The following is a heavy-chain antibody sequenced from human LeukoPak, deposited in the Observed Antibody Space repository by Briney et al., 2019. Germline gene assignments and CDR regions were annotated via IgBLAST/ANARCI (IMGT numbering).Heavy chain of an antibody. CDR2: IWSDGSHE. V-gene: IGHV3-33*08. Sequence: PGGSLRLSCAASGFTFSNYWMHWVRQAPGKGLEWVAVIWSDGSHEYYADSVKGRFTISRDVSKNTLYLQVNSLRAEDTAVYYCARGGGSSSLIDYWGQGTLVIVSS. CDR3: ARGGGSSSLIDY. D-gene: IGHD6-6*01. CDR1: GFTFSNYW. J-gene: IGHJ4*02.